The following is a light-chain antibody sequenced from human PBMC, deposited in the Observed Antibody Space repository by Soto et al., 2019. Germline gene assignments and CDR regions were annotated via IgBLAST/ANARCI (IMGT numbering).Light chain of an antibody. CDR3: QQYNNWPPYT. CDR2: GAS. CDR1: QSIRNS. J-gene: IGKJ2*01. Sequence: VLTQSPGTLSLSPGERATLSCRPSQSIRNSLAWYQQKPGQAPRLPLYGASTRATGIPARFSGGGSGTEFTLTISSLQSEDFAVYYCQQYNNWPPYTFGQGTKVDIK. V-gene: IGKV3-15*01.